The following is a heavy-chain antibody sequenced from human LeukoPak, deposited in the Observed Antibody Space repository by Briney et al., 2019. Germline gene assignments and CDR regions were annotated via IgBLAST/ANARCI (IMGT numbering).Heavy chain of an antibody. CDR1: GVSIGDYY. CDR2: NYYSGST. Sequence: SETLSLTCTVSGVSIGDYYWSWVRQPPGKGLEWIGWNYYSGSTNYNPSVRSRVTISVDTSRNQFSLRLNSVTAADTAQYYCARVKQINYYGMDVWGQGTTVTVSS. J-gene: IGHJ6*02. CDR3: ARVKQINYYGMDV. V-gene: IGHV4-59*01. D-gene: IGHD1/OR15-1a*01.